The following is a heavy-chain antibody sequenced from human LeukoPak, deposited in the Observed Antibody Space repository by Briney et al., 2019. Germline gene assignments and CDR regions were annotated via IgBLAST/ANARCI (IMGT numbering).Heavy chain of an antibody. Sequence: GGSLRLSCAASGFTFSNYNMNWVRQAPGKAMEWVSSITRSGTYIFYADSVKGRFTISRDNAKNSLYPQMNSLRAEDTAVYYCARAIVVVVAATGAGSYFDYWGQGTLVTVSS. CDR1: GFTFSNYN. V-gene: IGHV3-21*01. CDR2: ITRSGTYI. CDR3: ARAIVVVVAATGAGSYFDY. J-gene: IGHJ4*02. D-gene: IGHD2-15*01.